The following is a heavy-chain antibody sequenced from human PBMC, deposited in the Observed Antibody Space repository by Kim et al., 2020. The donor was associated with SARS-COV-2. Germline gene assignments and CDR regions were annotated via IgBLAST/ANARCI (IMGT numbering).Heavy chain of an antibody. CDR2: IASSSSYK. V-gene: IGHV3-21*01. Sequence: GGSLRLSCAASGFTFSSYTMNWVRQAPGKGLEWVSFIASSSSYKYSAASVRRRSISTSNNTKTSLYLLMNILRAEATAVYYCAWVDYGGYNFHYWGQGTL. D-gene: IGHD4-17*01. J-gene: IGHJ4*02. CDR3: AWVDYGGYNFHY. CDR1: GFTFSSYT.